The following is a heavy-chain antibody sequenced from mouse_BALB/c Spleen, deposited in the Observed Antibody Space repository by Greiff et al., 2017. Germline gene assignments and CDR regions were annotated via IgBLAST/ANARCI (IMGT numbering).Heavy chain of an antibody. CDR2: ISYDGSN. J-gene: IGHJ4*01. CDR1: GYSITSGYY. V-gene: IGHV3-6*02. Sequence: EVQLQESGPGLVKPSQSLSLTCSVTGYSITSGYYWYWIRQFPGNKLEWMGYISYDGSNNYNPSLKNRISITRDTSKNQFFLKLNSVTTEDTATYYCASERYALYAIDYWGQGTSVTVSS. CDR3: ASERYALYAIDY. D-gene: IGHD2-14*01.